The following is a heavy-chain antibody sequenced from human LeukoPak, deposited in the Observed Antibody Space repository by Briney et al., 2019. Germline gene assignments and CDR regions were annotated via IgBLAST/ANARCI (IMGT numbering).Heavy chain of an antibody. V-gene: IGHV3-23*01. D-gene: IGHD6-13*01. CDR2: FSGGGGST. J-gene: IGHJ4*02. CDR3: AKRHSSSWYF. Sequence: GGSLRLSCAASGFTFSSYAMSWVRQAPGKGLEWVSAFSGGGGSTYYADSVKGRFTISRDNSKNTLYLQMNSLRAEDTAVYYCAKRHSSSWYFWGQGTLVTVSS. CDR1: GFTFSSYA.